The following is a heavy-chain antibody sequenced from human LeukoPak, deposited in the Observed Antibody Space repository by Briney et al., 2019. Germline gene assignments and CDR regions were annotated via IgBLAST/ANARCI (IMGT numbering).Heavy chain of an antibody. CDR3: ARSVYYADY. J-gene: IGHJ4*02. CDR1: GFTFRSYA. V-gene: IGHV3-48*02. Sequence: PGGFLRLSCAASGFTFRSYAMNWVRQTPGKGLEWVSFISSSGSTKSYADSVKGRFTISRDNAKNSLYLQMNSLRDEDTAVYYCARSVYYADYWGQGTLVTVSS. D-gene: IGHD3-22*01. CDR2: ISSSGSTK.